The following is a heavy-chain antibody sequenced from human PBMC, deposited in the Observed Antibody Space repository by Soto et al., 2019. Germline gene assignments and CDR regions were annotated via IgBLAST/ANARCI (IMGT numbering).Heavy chain of an antibody. J-gene: IGHJ4*02. V-gene: IGHV1-69*01. CDR2: IIPIFGTA. D-gene: IGHD3-10*01. Sequence: QVQLVQTGAEVKKPGSSVKVSCKASGGTFSSYAISWVRQSPGQGLEWMGGIIPIFGTANYAQKFQCRVTITADEATSTAYLELRSLKSEDTAVYYCARFGEGAVDYWGQGTLVTVSS. CDR3: ARFGEGAVDY. CDR1: GGTFSSYA.